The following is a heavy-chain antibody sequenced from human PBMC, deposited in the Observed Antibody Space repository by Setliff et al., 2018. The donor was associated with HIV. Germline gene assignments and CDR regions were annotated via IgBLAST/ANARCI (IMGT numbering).Heavy chain of an antibody. CDR2: VNHSGTT. CDR3: AKNLFSSRWSPLDS. CDR1: GGSVSGFY. Sequence: SETLALTCAVYGGSVSGFYWTFIRKSPGKGVEGIGEVNHSGTTTYDPSLKRRITISVDTSKNQFSLKLTSVTAADMGVYSCAKNLFSSRWSPLDSWGQGPLVTVSS. D-gene: IGHD6-13*01. J-gene: IGHJ4*02. V-gene: IGHV4-34*01.